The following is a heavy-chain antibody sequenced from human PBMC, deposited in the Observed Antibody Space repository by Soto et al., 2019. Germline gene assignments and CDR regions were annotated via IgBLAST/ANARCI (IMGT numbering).Heavy chain of an antibody. CDR1: GYTFTAYW. CDR2: IYPGDSDT. J-gene: IGHJ3*02. CDR3: ARGGYSGNSKDPFYI. V-gene: IGHV5-51*01. Sequence: GESLKISCKGSGYTFTAYWIGWVRQMPGKGLEWMGIIYPGDSDTRYSPSFQGQVTISADKSISTAYLQWSSLKASDTAMFYCARGGYSGNSKDPFYIWGPGTMVTVSS. D-gene: IGHD6-25*01.